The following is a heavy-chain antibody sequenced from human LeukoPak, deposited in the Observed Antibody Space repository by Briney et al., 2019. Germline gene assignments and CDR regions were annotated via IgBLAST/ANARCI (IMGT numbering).Heavy chain of an antibody. V-gene: IGHV4-61*01. Sequence: PSETLSLTCTVSGGSVSSGSYYWSWIRQPPGRGLEWIGCIYYSGSTNYNPSLKSRVTISVDTSKNQFSLKLSSVTAADTAVYYCARSRRGGGAAADYWGQGTLVTVSS. J-gene: IGHJ4*02. CDR2: IYYSGST. CDR1: GGSVSSGSYY. D-gene: IGHD6-13*01. CDR3: ARSRRGGGAAADY.